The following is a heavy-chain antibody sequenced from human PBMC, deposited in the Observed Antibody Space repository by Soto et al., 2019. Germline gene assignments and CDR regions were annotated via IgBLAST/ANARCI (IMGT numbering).Heavy chain of an antibody. Sequence: GASVKVSCKASGYPFSDNQIHWLRRAPGQGLERMGRINPKSDDTNYAQKFQGRVTMTRDTSIDTAYLELTGLTSDDTATYYCARKHSLDYIRWGLDPWGQGTLVTSPQ. CDR2: INPKSDDT. V-gene: IGHV1-2*02. D-gene: IGHD4-4*01. CDR3: ARKHSLDYIRWGLDP. CDR1: GYPFSDNQ. J-gene: IGHJ5*02.